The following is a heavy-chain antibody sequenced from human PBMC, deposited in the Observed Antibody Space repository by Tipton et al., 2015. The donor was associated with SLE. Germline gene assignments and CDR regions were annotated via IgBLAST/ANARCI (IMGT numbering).Heavy chain of an antibody. J-gene: IGHJ5*01. V-gene: IGHV4-39*02. CDR1: GGSIKSIDSY. Sequence: TLSLTCLVSGGSIKSIDSYWAWIRQPPGKGLGWIGSLFYSGSIYFNPSLKSRVSLFVDASKNHFYLNLRSATAADTATYSCARETGTYYSTWFDSWGQGTLVTVSS. CDR2: LFYSGSI. D-gene: IGHD1-26*01. CDR3: ARETGTYYSTWFDS.